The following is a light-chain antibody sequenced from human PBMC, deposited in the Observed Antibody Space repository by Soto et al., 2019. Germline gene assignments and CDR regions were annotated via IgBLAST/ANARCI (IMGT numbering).Light chain of an antibody. CDR1: SSDIGAYNY. Sequence: QSALTQPASVSGSPGQSIAISCTGTSSDIGAYNYVSWYQQHPDKAPKLMIFDVNNRPSGVSDRFSGSKSGNTASLTISGLQAEDEAYYYCSSYVSSGTYVFGTVTKVTVL. J-gene: IGLJ1*01. CDR3: SSYVSSGTYV. V-gene: IGLV2-14*03. CDR2: DVN.